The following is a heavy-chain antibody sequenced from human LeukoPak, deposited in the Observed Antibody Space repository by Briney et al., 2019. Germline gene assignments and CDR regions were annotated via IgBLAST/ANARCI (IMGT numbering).Heavy chain of an antibody. CDR1: GFTFSSYG. Sequence: GGSLRLSCAASGFTFSSYGMHWVRQAPGKGLEWVAFIRYDGSNKYYADSVKGRFTISRDNSKNTLHLQMNSLRAEDTAVYYCARVTFYYYYMDVWGKGTTVTVSS. CDR2: IRYDGSNK. V-gene: IGHV3-30*02. J-gene: IGHJ6*03. CDR3: ARVTFYYYYMDV.